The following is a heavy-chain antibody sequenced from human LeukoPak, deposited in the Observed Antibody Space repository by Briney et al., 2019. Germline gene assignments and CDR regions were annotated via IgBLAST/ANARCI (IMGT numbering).Heavy chain of an antibody. CDR1: GYTFTDYY. J-gene: IGHJ3*02. CDR3: ARVIWELLWDALNI. V-gene: IGHV1-2*02. CDR2: INPNSGGT. Sequence: ASVKVSCKASGYTFTDYYMHWLRQAPGQGLEWMGWINPNSGGTNSAQKFQGRVTMTRDTSISTAYMELSRLRSDDTAVYYCARVIWELLWDALNIWGQGTMVTVSS. D-gene: IGHD1-26*01.